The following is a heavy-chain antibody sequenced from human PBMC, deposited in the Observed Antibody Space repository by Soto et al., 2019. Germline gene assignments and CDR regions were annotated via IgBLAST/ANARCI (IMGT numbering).Heavy chain of an antibody. D-gene: IGHD2-15*01. Sequence: EVQLVESGGGLVKPGGSLRLSCAASGFTFSSYSMNWVRQAPGKGLEWVSSTSSSSSYIYYADSVKGRFTISRDNAKNSLYLQMNSLRAEDTAVYYCARDRVAAWGMDVWGQGTTVTVSS. J-gene: IGHJ6*02. CDR3: ARDRVAAWGMDV. CDR2: TSSSSSYI. V-gene: IGHV3-21*01. CDR1: GFTFSSYS.